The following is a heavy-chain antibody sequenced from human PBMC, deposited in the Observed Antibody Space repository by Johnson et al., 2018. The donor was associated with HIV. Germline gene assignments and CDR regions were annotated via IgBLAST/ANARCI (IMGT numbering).Heavy chain of an antibody. CDR1: GITVGTNY. V-gene: IGHV3-53*01. J-gene: IGHJ3*02. CDR2: IFSVGDV. D-gene: IGHD4-17*01. CDR3: ARPSVTTRDAFDI. Sequence: VQLVESGGGVMQPGKSLRLSCEASGITVGTNYMSWVRQAPGKGLEWVSVIFSVGDVYYADSVKGRFTISRDNSKNMVYLQMNSLRAEDTALYYCARPSVTTRDAFDIWGQGTMVTVSS.